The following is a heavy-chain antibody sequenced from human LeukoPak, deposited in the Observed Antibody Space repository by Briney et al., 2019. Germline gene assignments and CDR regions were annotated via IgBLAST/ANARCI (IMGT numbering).Heavy chain of an antibody. CDR3: ARTLNGYSSSWCPPSYYYYMDV. CDR2: IYYSGST. V-gene: IGHV4-39*01. J-gene: IGHJ6*03. CDR1: GGSISSSSYY. Sequence: SETLSLTCTVSGGSISSSSYYWGWLRQPPGKGLEWIGGIYYSGSTYYNPSLKSRVTISVDTSKNQFSLKLSSVTAADTAVYYCARTLNGYSSSWCPPSYYYYMDVWGKGTTVTVSS. D-gene: IGHD6-13*01.